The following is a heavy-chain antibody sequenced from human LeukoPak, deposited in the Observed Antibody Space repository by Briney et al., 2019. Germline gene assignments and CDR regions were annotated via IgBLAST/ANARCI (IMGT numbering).Heavy chain of an antibody. Sequence: GRSLRLSCAASGFTFSSYAMHGVRQAPGKGLEWVAVISYDGSNKYYADSVKGRFTISRDNSKNTLYLQMNSLRAEDTAVYYCAVVAATADFDYWGQGTLVTVSS. V-gene: IGHV3-30*04. CDR3: AVVAATADFDY. CDR1: GFTFSSYA. J-gene: IGHJ4*02. D-gene: IGHD2-15*01. CDR2: ISYDGSNK.